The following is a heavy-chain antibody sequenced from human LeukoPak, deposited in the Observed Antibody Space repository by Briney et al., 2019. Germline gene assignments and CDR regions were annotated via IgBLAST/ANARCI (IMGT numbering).Heavy chain of an antibody. D-gene: IGHD3-10*01. CDR1: GGSISSYY. V-gene: IGHV4-59*01. J-gene: IGHJ3*02. CDR3: ATEFYYYGSGSYGGAFDI. Sequence: SETLSLTCTVSGGSISSYYWSWIRQPPGKGLEWIGYIYYSGSTNYNPSLKSRVTISVDTSKNQFSLKLSSVTAADTAVYYCATEFYYYGSGSYGGAFDIWGQGTMVTVSS. CDR2: IYYSGST.